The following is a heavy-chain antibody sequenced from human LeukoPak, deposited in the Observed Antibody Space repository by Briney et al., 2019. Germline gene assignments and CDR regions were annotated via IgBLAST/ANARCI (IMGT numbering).Heavy chain of an antibody. CDR2: ISAYHGNT. CDR3: ARTPYYEGAEYFQH. V-gene: IGHV1-18*01. D-gene: IGHD3-22*01. J-gene: IGHJ1*01. Sequence: ASAKVSCKAPGYTFTSYGITWVRQAPGQGLEWMGWISAYHGNTNYAQKLQGRVTMTTDTSTSTAFMELRSLRSDDTAVYYCARTPYYEGAEYFQHWGQGTLVTVSS. CDR1: GYTFTSYG.